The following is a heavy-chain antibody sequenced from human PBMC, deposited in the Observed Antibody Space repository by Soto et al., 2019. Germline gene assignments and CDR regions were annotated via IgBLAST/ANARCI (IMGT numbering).Heavy chain of an antibody. CDR1: GYTFTSFG. CDR3: ARIQPRLLWLGEPNPYNWSDP. V-gene: IGHV1-18*01. Sequence: SSGNVTCKASGYTFTSFGISSVPQAPEQGLEGMGWISAYNGNTNYAQKLQGRVTMSTDTSTSTAYMELRRLRSDDTAVYSCARIQPRLLWLGEPNPYNWSDPWGPGALVTVSS. J-gene: IGHJ5*02. CDR2: ISAYNGNT. D-gene: IGHD3-10*01.